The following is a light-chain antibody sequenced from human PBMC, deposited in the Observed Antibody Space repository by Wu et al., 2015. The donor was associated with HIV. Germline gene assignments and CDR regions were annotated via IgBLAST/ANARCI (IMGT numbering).Light chain of an antibody. V-gene: IGKV3D-20*02. CDR1: QSVNNNY. CDR3: QQRSNWPLT. Sequence: EIVLTQSPGTLSLSPGDRATLSCRASQSVNNNYLAWHQQRPGQAPRLLIYGASNRATGIPDRFSGSASGTDFTLTISRLEPEDFAVYYCQQRSNWPLTFGGGTKVE. J-gene: IGKJ4*01. CDR2: GAS.